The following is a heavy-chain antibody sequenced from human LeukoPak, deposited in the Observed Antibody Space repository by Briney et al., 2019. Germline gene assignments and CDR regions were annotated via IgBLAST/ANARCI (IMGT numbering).Heavy chain of an antibody. CDR1: GFSLSTSGVG. CDR3: AHSTYYDFWSGYSNTDY. V-gene: IGHV2-5*01. J-gene: IGHJ4*02. CDR2: IYWNDDK. D-gene: IGHD3-3*01. Sequence: SGPTLVKPTQTLTLTCTFSGFSLSTSGVGVGWIRQPPGKALEWLALIYWNDDKRYSPSLKSRLTITKDTSKNQVVLTMTNMDPVDTATYYCAHSTYYDFWSGYSNTDYWGQGTLVTVSS.